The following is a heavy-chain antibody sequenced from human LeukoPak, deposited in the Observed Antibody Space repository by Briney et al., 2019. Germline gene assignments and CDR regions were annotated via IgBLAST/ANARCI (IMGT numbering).Heavy chain of an antibody. V-gene: IGHV4-39*07. J-gene: IGHJ4*02. D-gene: IGHD6-19*01. CDR3: ARSSGWYSYFDY. Sequence: SETLSLTCTVSGGSISSNSYYWGWIRQPPGKGLEWIGSIYYSGSTYYNPSLKSRVTISLDTSTNQFSLKLTSMTAADTAVYYCARSSGWYSYFDYWGQGTLVTVSS. CDR1: GGSISSNSYY. CDR2: IYYSGST.